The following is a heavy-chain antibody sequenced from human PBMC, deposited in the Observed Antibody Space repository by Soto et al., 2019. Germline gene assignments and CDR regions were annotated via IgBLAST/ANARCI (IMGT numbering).Heavy chain of an antibody. Sequence: GASAKASCEAPGYAFTGYSMHSVRQAPGQGLEWMGWINPNSGGTNYAQKFQGRVTMTRDTSISTAYMELSRLRSDDTVVYYCARGGATCYVDYWGQGTLVTVSS. D-gene: IGHD3-16*01. CDR2: INPNSGGT. V-gene: IGHV1-2*02. J-gene: IGHJ4*02. CDR3: ARGGATCYVDY. CDR1: GYAFTGYS.